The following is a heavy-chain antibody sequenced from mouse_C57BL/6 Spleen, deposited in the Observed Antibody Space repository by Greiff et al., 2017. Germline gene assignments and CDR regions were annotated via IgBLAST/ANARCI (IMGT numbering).Heavy chain of an antibody. D-gene: IGHD1-1*01. Sequence: EVHLVESGGGLLKPGGSLKLSCAASGFTFSSYAMSWVRQTPEKRLEWVATISDGGSYTYNPDNVKGRFTISRDNAKNNLYLQMMHVKSEDTAMYYYARGDYYGRDAMDYWGQGTSVTGSS. CDR2: ISDGGSYT. V-gene: IGHV5-4*01. CDR3: ARGDYYGRDAMDY. CDR1: GFTFSSYA. J-gene: IGHJ4*01.